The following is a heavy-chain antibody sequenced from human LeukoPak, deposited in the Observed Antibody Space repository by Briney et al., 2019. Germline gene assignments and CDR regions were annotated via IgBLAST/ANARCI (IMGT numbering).Heavy chain of an antibody. CDR2: IRYDGSNK. CDR1: GFTFSSYG. D-gene: IGHD3-10*01. V-gene: IGHV3-30*02. J-gene: IGHJ5*02. CDR3: ATASRLWFGELGGWFDP. Sequence: PGGSLRLSCAASGFTFSSYGMHWVRQAPGKGLEWVAFIRYDGSNKYYADSVKGRFTISRDNSKNTLYLQMNSLRAEDTAVYYCATASRLWFGELGGWFDPWGQGTLVTVSS.